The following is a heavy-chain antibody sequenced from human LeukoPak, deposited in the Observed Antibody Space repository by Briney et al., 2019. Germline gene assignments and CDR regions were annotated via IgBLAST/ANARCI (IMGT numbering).Heavy chain of an antibody. Sequence: SETLSLTCTVSGGSISSRSYYWGWIRQPPGKGLEWIGEINHSGSTNYNPSLKSRVTISVDTSKNQFSLKLSSVTAADTAVYYCARGRFVDYWGQGTLVTVSS. V-gene: IGHV4-39*07. CDR1: GGSISSRSYY. CDR3: ARGRFVDY. J-gene: IGHJ4*02. CDR2: INHSGST. D-gene: IGHD3-16*01.